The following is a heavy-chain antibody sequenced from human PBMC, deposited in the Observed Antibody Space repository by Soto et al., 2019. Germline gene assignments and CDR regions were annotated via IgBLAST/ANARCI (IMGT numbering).Heavy chain of an antibody. CDR3: ASPNGGRRPVYSSSYDY. Sequence: QVQLVQSGAEVKKPGSSVKVSCKASGGTFSSYAISWVRQAPGQGLEWMGGIIPIFGTANYAQKFQGRVTITADESTSAAYMELSSLRSEETAVYYCASPNGGRRPVYSSSYDYWGQGTLVTVSS. CDR2: IIPIFGTA. V-gene: IGHV1-69*01. J-gene: IGHJ4*02. CDR1: GGTFSSYA. D-gene: IGHD6-13*01.